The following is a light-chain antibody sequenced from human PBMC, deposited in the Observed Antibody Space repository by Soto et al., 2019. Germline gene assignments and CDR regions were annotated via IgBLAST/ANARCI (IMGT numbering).Light chain of an antibody. CDR3: QSYDSSLSGWL. J-gene: IGLJ3*02. CDR1: SSNIGAGYN. V-gene: IGLV1-40*01. CDR2: GDS. Sequence: QAVVTQPPSVSGAPGQRVTISCTGSSSNIGAGYNVHWYQQVPRTAPKLLIYGDSNRPSGVPDRFSGSKSGTSASLALPWLQGGDGADYYRQSYDSSLSGWLFGGGTKLTVL.